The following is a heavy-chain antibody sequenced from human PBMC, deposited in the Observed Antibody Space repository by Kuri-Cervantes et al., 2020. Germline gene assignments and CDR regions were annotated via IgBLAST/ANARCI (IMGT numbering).Heavy chain of an antibody. CDR3: ARVGPVMQQLVSNWFDP. Sequence: GGSLRLSCAASGFTFSSYSMSWVRQTPGKGLEWVSYVSSSGSTIYYADSVKGRFTISRDNAKNSLYLQMNSLRAEDTAVYYCARVGPVMQQLVSNWFDPWGQGTLVTVSS. V-gene: IGHV3-48*04. J-gene: IGHJ5*02. CDR2: VSSSGSTI. D-gene: IGHD6-13*01. CDR1: GFTFSSYS.